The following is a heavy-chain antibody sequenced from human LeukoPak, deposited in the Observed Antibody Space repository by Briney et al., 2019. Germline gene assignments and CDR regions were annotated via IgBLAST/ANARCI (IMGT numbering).Heavy chain of an antibody. V-gene: IGHV3-11*01. D-gene: IGHD4-17*01. CDR1: GFTFSDSY. Sequence: GGSLRLSCAASGFTFSDSYMTWIRQAPGKGLEWVSYISNSGSSIYYADSVKGRFTISRDNSKNTLYLQMNSLRAEDTAVYYCAKDIDYGDYVVSWGQGTLVTVSS. CDR2: ISNSGSSI. J-gene: IGHJ4*02. CDR3: AKDIDYGDYVVS.